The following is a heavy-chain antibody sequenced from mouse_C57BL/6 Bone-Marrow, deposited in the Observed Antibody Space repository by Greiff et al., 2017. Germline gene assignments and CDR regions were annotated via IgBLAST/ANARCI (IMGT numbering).Heavy chain of an antibody. J-gene: IGHJ3*01. V-gene: IGHV1-81*01. D-gene: IGHD4-1*01. Sequence: VKLMESGAELARPGASVQLSCKASGYTFTSYGISWVKQRTGQGLEWIGEIYPRNGNTYYNEQFKGKATLTADKSSSTAYMGLRSLTSEDSAVCFCARRNLGAGCAYWGQGTLVTVSA. CDR2: IYPRNGNT. CDR3: ARRNLGAGCAY. CDR1: GYTFTSYG.